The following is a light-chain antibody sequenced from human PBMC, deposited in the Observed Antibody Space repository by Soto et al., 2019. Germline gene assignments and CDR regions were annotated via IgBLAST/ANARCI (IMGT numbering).Light chain of an antibody. CDR2: DVI. Sequence: QSALTQPRSVSGSPGQSVTISCTGTRSDVGGYDYDSWYQQYPGKAPKLMIYDVIKRPSGVPDRFSGSKSGNTASLTISGLQAEDEADYYCCSYAGSYNVVFGGGTKLTVL. CDR1: RSDVGGYDY. V-gene: IGLV2-11*01. J-gene: IGLJ2*01. CDR3: CSYAGSYNVV.